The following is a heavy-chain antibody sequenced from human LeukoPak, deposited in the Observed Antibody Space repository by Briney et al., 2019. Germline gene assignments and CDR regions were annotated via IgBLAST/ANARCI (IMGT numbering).Heavy chain of an antibody. CDR1: GFTFSNFG. CDR3: ASRPAHFDWLPMDYYYYGMDV. CDR2: IQFDGSDI. V-gene: IGHV3-30*02. D-gene: IGHD3-9*01. J-gene: IGHJ6*02. Sequence: QPGGSLSLSCAASGFTFSNFGVHWVRQAPGKGLEWVAFIQFDGSDIFYADSVKGRFTVSRDNSKNTLYLQMNSLRAEDTAVYYCASRPAHFDWLPMDYYYYGMDVWGQGTTVTVSS.